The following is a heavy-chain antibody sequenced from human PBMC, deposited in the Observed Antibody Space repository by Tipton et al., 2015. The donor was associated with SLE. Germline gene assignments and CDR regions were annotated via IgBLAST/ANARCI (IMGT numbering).Heavy chain of an antibody. CDR2: INHSGST. D-gene: IGHD3-16*01. V-gene: IGHV4-34*01. CDR1: GGSFSGYY. Sequence: LRLSCAVYGGSFSGYYWSWIRQPPGKGLEWIGEINHSGSTNYNPSLKSRVTISVDTSKNQFSLKLSSVTAADTAVYYCARDGGIDPWGQGTLVTVSS. CDR3: ARDGGIDP. J-gene: IGHJ5*02.